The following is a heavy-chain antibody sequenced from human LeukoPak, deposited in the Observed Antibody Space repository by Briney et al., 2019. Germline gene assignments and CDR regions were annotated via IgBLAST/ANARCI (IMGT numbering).Heavy chain of an antibody. J-gene: IGHJ4*02. CDR2: IYYSGSA. Sequence: PSETLSLTCTVSGGFISSYYWSWIRQPPGKGLEWIGYIYYSGSANYNPSLKSRVTISVDTSKNQFSLKLSSVTAADTAVYYCASFYGSGFSSDYWGQGTLVTVSS. D-gene: IGHD3-10*01. V-gene: IGHV4-59*08. CDR3: ASFYGSGFSSDY. CDR1: GGFISSYY.